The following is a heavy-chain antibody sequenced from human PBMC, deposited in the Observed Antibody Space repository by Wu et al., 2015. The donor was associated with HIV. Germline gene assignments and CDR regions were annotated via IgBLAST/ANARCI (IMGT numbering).Heavy chain of an antibody. V-gene: IGHV1-8*03. CDR2: MNPXSGNT. CDR1: GYTFTSYD. Sequence: QVQLVQSGAEVKKPGASVKVSCKASGYTFTSYDINWVRQATGQGLEWMGWMNPXSGNTGYAQKFQGRVTITRNTSISTAYMELSSLRSEDTAVYYXARGIRSSSFGYYYYYMDVVGTKGTTGHRLL. CDR3: ARGIRSSSFGYYYYYMDV. D-gene: IGHD6-6*01. J-gene: IGHJ6*03.